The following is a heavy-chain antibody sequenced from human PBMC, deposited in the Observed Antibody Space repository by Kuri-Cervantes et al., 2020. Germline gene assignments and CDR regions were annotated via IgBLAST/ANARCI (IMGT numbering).Heavy chain of an antibody. J-gene: IGHJ2*01. CDR2: ISWNSGGI. CDR1: GFTFDDYA. V-gene: IGHV3-9*01. D-gene: IGHD4-17*01. CDR3: ARNYGDYVAYWYFDL. Sequence: GGSLRLSCAASGFTFDDYAMHWVRQAPGKGLEWVSGISWNSGGIGYADSVKGRFTISRDNSKNTLYLQMNSLRAEDTAVYYCARNYGDYVAYWYFDLWGRGTLVTVSS.